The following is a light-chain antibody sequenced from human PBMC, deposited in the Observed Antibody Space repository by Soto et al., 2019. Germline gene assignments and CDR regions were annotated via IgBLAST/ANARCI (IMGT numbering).Light chain of an antibody. CDR2: AAS. V-gene: IGKV1-6*01. CDR1: QAIRYD. J-gene: IGKJ1*01. CDR3: LQDYGYPRT. Sequence: AIQMTPSPSSLSASVGDRVTLTCRANQAIRYDLAWYQQKPGRAPKLLIYAASHLQSGVPARFSGSGSGTDFTLTISSLQPEDFATYYCLQDYGYPRTFGQGTKVEI.